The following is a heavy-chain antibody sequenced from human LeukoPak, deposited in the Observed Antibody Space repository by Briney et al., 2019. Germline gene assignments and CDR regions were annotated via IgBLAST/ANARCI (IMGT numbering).Heavy chain of an antibody. D-gene: IGHD6-6*01. Sequence: PSETLSLTCAVYGGSFSGYYWSWIRQPPGKGLEWIGEINHSGGTNYNPSLKSRVTISVDTSKNQFSLKLSSVTAADTAVYYCARGPSSSSTGWFDPWGQGTLVTVSS. V-gene: IGHV4-34*01. CDR3: ARGPSSSSTGWFDP. CDR1: GGSFSGYY. J-gene: IGHJ5*02. CDR2: INHSGGT.